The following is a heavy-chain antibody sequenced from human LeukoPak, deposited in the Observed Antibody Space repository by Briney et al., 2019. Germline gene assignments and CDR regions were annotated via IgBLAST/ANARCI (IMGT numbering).Heavy chain of an antibody. Sequence: PGGTLRLSCAASGFTFSSYGMSWVRQAPGKGLEWVSAISGSGGSTYYADSVKGRFTISRDNSKNTLYLQMNSLRAEDTAVYYCVKYCQSSVNFYFDYWGQGTLVTVSS. D-gene: IGHD2/OR15-2a*01. CDR3: VKYCQSSVNFYFDY. CDR2: ISGSGGST. V-gene: IGHV3-23*01. J-gene: IGHJ4*02. CDR1: GFTFSSYG.